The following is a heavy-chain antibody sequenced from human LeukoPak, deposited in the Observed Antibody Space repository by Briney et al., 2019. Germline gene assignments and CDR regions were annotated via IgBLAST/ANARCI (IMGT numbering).Heavy chain of an antibody. CDR3: ARLRSSSWYTVDY. V-gene: IGHV5-51*01. CDR2: IYPDDSDT. D-gene: IGHD6-13*01. Sequence: GESLKISCKGSGYTFPYYWIAWVRQMPGKGLEWMGIIYPDDSDTGYSPSFQGLVTISADKSITTAYLQWSSLKASDTAMYYCARLRSSSWYTVDYWGQGTLVTVSS. CDR1: GYTFPYYW. J-gene: IGHJ4*02.